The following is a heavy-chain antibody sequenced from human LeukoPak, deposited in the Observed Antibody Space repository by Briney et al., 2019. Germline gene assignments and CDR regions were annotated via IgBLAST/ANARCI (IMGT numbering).Heavy chain of an antibody. CDR1: GFIFSNYA. J-gene: IGHJ5*02. D-gene: IGHD3-16*01. CDR2: ISGSGGAA. Sequence: GGSLRLSCAASGFIFSNYAICWVRQGPGKGLEWVSTISGSGGAAFYTDSVQGRFTISRDNSKNTLYLQMNSLRADDTAVYYCAKGKADMILDWLDPWGQGTLVSVSS. V-gene: IGHV3-23*01. CDR3: AKGKADMILDWLDP.